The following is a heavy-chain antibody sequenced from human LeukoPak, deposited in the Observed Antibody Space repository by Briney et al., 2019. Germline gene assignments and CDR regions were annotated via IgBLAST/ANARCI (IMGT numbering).Heavy chain of an antibody. D-gene: IGHD2/OR15-2a*01. V-gene: IGHV1-46*01. J-gene: IGHJ6*02. CDR1: GGTFSSYA. Sequence: GASVKVSCKASGGTFSSYAISWVRQAPGQGLEWMGIINPSGGSTSYAQKFQGRVTMTRDTSTSTVYMELSSLRSEDTAVYYCARLDSLSAPYYYYGMDVWGQGTTVTVSS. CDR3: ARLDSLSAPYYYYGMDV. CDR2: INPSGGST.